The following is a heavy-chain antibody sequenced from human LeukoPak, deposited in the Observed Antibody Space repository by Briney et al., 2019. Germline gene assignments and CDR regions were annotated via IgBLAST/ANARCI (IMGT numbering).Heavy chain of an antibody. J-gene: IGHJ6*03. D-gene: IGHD1-1*01. CDR2: ISSSSSYI. CDR3: AREIAAHNGNAYYYYYMDV. Sequence: PGGSLRLSCAASGFTFSSYTMNWVRQPPGKGLEWVSSISSSSSYIYYADSVKGRFTISRDNAKNSLYLQMNSLRAEDTAVYYCAREIAAHNGNAYYYYYMDVWGKGTTVTVSS. V-gene: IGHV3-21*01. CDR1: GFTFSSYT.